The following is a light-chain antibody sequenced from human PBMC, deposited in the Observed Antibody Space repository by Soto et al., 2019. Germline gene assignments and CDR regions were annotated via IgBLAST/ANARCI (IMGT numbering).Light chain of an antibody. CDR3: QQYNSYPYT. CDR1: QSISSW. V-gene: IGKV1-5*03. Sequence: DIQMTQSPSTLSASVGDRVTITCRASQSISSWLDWYQQKTGKAPNLLIYKASNLESGVASRFSGTGSGTEFTLTISSLQTDEFPTYYCQQYNSYPYTFGQVTKLEIK. J-gene: IGKJ2*01. CDR2: KAS.